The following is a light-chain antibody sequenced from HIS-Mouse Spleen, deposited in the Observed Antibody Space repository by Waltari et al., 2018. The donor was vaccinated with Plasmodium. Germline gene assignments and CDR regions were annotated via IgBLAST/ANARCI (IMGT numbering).Light chain of an antibody. CDR2: DVS. CDR1: SRDVGGYNY. CDR3: CSYAGSYTWV. J-gene: IGLJ3*02. Sequence: QSALTQPRSVSGSPGQSVTLSCTGTSRDVGGYNYVPWYQQHPGKPPHLMIYDVSTRPSGVPDRFSGSKSGNTASLTISGLQAEDEADYYCCSYAGSYTWVFGGGTKLTVL. V-gene: IGLV2-11*01.